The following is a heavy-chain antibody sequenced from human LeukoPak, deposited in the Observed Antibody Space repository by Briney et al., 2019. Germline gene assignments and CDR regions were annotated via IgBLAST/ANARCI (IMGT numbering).Heavy chain of an antibody. D-gene: IGHD5-18*01. Sequence: GGSLRLSCAASGFTFSSYWMSWVRQAPGKGLEWVANTKEDGGEKYYVDSVNGRFTISRDDSENTVYLQMNSLTVEDTALYYCAKDLYDTAMAPPDYWGQGTLVTVSS. J-gene: IGHJ4*02. CDR3: AKDLYDTAMAPPDY. CDR1: GFTFSSYW. V-gene: IGHV3-7*03. CDR2: TKEDGGEK.